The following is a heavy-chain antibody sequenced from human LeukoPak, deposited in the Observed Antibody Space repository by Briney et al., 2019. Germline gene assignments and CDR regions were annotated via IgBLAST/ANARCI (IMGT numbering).Heavy chain of an antibody. D-gene: IGHD3-10*01. J-gene: IGHJ4*02. CDR3: AKSGLQWFGELLREDYFDY. V-gene: IGHV3-30*18. CDR1: GFTFSSYD. CDR2: ISYDGSNK. Sequence: PGRSLRLSCAASGFTFSSYDMHWVRQAPGKGLEWVAVISYDGSNKYYADSVKGRFTISRDNSKNTLYLQMNSLRAEDTAVYYCAKSGLQWFGELLREDYFDYWGQGTLVTVSS.